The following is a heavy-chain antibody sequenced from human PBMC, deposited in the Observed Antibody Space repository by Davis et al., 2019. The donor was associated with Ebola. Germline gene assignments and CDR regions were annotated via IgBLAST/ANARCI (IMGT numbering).Heavy chain of an antibody. V-gene: IGHV4-30-4*02. CDR3: ARVDIGY. D-gene: IGHD2-2*03. CDR2: IYYSGST. CDR1: GGSISSGDYY. Sequence: MPSETLSLTCTVSGGSISSGDYYWSWIRQPPGKGLEWIGYIYYSGSTYYNPSLKSRVTISVDTPKNQFSLKLSSVTAADTAVYYCARVDIGYWGQGTLVTVSS. J-gene: IGHJ4*02.